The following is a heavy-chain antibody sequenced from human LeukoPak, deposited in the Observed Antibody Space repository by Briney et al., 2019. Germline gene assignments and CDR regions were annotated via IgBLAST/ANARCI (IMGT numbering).Heavy chain of an antibody. J-gene: IGHJ4*02. D-gene: IGHD3-10*01. Sequence: GESLRLSCAASGFTLSSYATSWVRQAPGKGLEWVSAISASGADTYYADSVKGRFTISRDTSKNTVSLQMNSLSDEDTAVYYCAKQLDSGNYYPTGDDYWGQGTLVTVSS. CDR1: GFTLSSYA. CDR3: AKQLDSGNYYPTGDDY. V-gene: IGHV3-23*01. CDR2: ISASGADT.